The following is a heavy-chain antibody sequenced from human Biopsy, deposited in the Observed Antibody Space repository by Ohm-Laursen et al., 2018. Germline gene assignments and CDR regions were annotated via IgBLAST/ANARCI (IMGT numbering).Heavy chain of an antibody. CDR1: GGSIISYY. V-gene: IGHV4-59*01. CDR2: VYNGGIT. CDR3: ARTPRDSFWSGSYKRGLWFDP. D-gene: IGHD3-3*01. Sequence: SETLSLTCSVSGGSIISYYWTWIRQPPGKGLEWIGHVYNGGITNYNPSLKSRVTISKDTSENQFSLQVNSVTAADTAVYYCARTPRDSFWSGSYKRGLWFDPWGQGTLVSVSS. J-gene: IGHJ5*02.